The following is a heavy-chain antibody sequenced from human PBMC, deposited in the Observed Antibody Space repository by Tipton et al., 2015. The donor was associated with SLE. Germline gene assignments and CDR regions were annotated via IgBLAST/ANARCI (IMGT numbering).Heavy chain of an antibody. CDR2: INQDGSKK. Sequence: GSLRLSCAGSGFTFSNYWMSWVRQAPGKGPEWVANINQDGSKKNYVGSVKGRFTISRDNAKNSLYLQMNSLRAEDGAVYFCARRLGIDSRSRYNWVDPWGQGTLVTVSS. D-gene: IGHD1-14*01. V-gene: IGHV3-7*01. CDR3: ARRLGIDSRSRYNWVDP. CDR1: GFTFSNYW. J-gene: IGHJ5*02.